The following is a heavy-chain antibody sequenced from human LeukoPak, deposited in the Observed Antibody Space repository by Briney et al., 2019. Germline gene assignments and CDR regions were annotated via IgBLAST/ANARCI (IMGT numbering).Heavy chain of an antibody. V-gene: IGHV3-33*01. CDR3: ATSGSYYFNY. CDR2: IWYDGSNK. CDR1: GFTFSSYG. Sequence: GGSLRLSCAASGFTFSSYGMHWVRQAPGKGLEWVAVIWYDGSNKYYADSVKGRFTISRDNSKNTLYLQMNSRRAEDTAVYYCATSGSYYFNYWGQGTLVTVSS. J-gene: IGHJ4*02. D-gene: IGHD1-26*01.